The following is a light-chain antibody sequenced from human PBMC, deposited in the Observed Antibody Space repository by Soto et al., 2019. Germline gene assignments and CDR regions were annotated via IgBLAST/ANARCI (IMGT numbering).Light chain of an antibody. CDR3: SSYTTRSTLV. J-gene: IGLJ2*01. CDR2: DVT. V-gene: IGLV2-14*01. Sequence: QSALTQPASVSGSPGQSITISCTGTSSDVGAYDVVSWYQHYPGKAPKLVTFDVTHRPPGISDRFSGSKSANTASLTISGLQAEDAAYYYCSSYTTRSTLVFGGGTKLTVL. CDR1: SSDVGAYDV.